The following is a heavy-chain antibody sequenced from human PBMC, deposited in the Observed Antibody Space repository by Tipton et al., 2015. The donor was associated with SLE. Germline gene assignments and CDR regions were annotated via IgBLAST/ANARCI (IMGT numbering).Heavy chain of an antibody. CDR2: MHYSGST. CDR3: ARDLSRDWYFDL. J-gene: IGHJ2*01. CDR1: GGSIRNYY. V-gene: IGHV4-39*07. D-gene: IGHD2-2*01. Sequence: TLSLTCTVSGGSIRNYYWGWIRQPPGKGLEWVGTMHYSGSTFRNPSLKSRVAISIDMSKNQFSLSLTSVTAADTAVYYCARDLSRDWYFDLWGQGTLVTVSS.